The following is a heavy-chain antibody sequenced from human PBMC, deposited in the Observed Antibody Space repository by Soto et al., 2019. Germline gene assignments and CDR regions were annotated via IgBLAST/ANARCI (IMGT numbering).Heavy chain of an antibody. CDR1: GFTFASYT. CDR2: IKSGGDTT. Sequence: EVQLLESGGGMVQPGESLRLSCAASGFTFASYTMTWVRQAPGKGLEWVSTIKSGGDTTYYSDSVKGRFTISRDSPKNALFLLMTSLRAEDTAVYYCAKSGGPPASLDVYFDYWGQGTLVTVSS. CDR3: AKSGGPPASLDVYFDY. D-gene: IGHD2-2*01. V-gene: IGHV3-23*01. J-gene: IGHJ4*02.